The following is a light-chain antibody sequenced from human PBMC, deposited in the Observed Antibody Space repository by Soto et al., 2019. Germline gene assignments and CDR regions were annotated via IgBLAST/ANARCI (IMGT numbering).Light chain of an antibody. CDR1: SGHSSYA. Sequence: QAVVTQSPSASASLGASVKLTCTLSSGHSSYAIAWHQQQPEKGPRYLMKLSSDGSHSKGDGIPDRFSGSSSGAERYLTISSLQSEDEADYYCQTWDTGARVVFGGGPKVTVL. J-gene: IGLJ2*01. CDR2: LSSDGSH. V-gene: IGLV4-69*01. CDR3: QTWDTGARVV.